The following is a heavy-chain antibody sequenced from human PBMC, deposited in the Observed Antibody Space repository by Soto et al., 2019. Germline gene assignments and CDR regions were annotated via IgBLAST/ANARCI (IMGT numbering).Heavy chain of an antibody. D-gene: IGHD3-3*01. CDR3: ARGESGLGFWSGYYPHY. CDR2: IYYSGST. CDR1: GGSISSGDYY. Sequence: PSETLSLTCTVSGGSISSGDYYWSWIRQPPGKGLEWIGYIYYSGSTYYNPSLKSRVTISVDTSKNQFSLKLSSVTAADTAVYYCARGESGLGFWSGYYPHYWGQGTLVTVS. J-gene: IGHJ4*02. V-gene: IGHV4-30-4*01.